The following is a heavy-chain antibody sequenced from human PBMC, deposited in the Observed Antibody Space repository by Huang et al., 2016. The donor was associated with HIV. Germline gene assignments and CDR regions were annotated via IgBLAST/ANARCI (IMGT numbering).Heavy chain of an antibody. V-gene: IGHV3-23*01. J-gene: IGHJ6*02. CDR2: SSGSDGNK. CDR3: SRDDFWSGYSDYYGLDV. D-gene: IGHD3-3*01. Sequence: EVQLLAAGGGLVQPGGSLTLLCAAPGFTFNSYAMGWGRRAAGKGLEGVSASSGSDGNKYYADSVKGRFTISRDDSKNTLVLQMSGLRAEDKAVYYCSRDDFWSGYSDYYGLDVWGQGTTVTVSS. CDR1: GFTFNSYA.